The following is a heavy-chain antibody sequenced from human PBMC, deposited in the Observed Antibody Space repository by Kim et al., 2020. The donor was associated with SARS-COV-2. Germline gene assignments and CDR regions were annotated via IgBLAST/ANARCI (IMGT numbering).Heavy chain of an antibody. Sequence: GESLKISCQTSGYSFTSYWIGWVRQMPGKGLEWMGIIHPADSDTRYSPSFQGQVTISADKFIATVYLEWSSLKTSDTAMYYCARDGSADYWGQGTLVTVS. CDR3: ARDGSADY. CDR2: IHPADSDT. CDR1: GYSFTSYW. D-gene: IGHD3-10*01. V-gene: IGHV5-51*01. J-gene: IGHJ4*02.